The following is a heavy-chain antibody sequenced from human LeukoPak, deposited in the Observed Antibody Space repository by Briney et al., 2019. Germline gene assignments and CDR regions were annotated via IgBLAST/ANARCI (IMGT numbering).Heavy chain of an antibody. CDR3: AKDGPYTSSFDY. CDR1: GFTFSSYA. Sequence: GGSLRLSCAASGFTFSSYAMSWVRQGPGKGLEWVAAISPDGDNEYYADSVKGRITISRDNSKNTLYLQINSLTTDDTAVYYCAKDGPYTSSFDYWGQGTLVTVSS. J-gene: IGHJ4*02. CDR2: ISPDGDNE. D-gene: IGHD6-13*01. V-gene: IGHV3-30*18.